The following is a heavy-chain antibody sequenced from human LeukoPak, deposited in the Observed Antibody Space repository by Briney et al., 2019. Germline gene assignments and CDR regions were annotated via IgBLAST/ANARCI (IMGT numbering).Heavy chain of an antibody. V-gene: IGHV3-23*01. D-gene: IGHD7-27*01. CDR1: GFTFSTYA. CDR3: AKDRRNWGSRVDY. Sequence: QPGGSLRLSCAASGFTFSTYAMSWVRQAPGKGLEWVSAISGSGGSIYYADSVKGRFTISRDNSKNTLYLQINSLRAEDTAIYYCAKDRRNWGSRVDYWGQGTLVTVSS. J-gene: IGHJ4*02. CDR2: ISGSGGSI.